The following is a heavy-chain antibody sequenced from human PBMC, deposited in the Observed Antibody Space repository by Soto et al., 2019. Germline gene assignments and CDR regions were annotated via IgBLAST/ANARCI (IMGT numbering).Heavy chain of an antibody. CDR2: ISYDGSYK. Sequence: QVQLVESGGGVVQPGRSLRLSCTASGFTFSSYGMHWVGQAPGKGLEWVAVISYDGSYKYYADSMKGRVTISRDNSKNTLYVQMNSLRAEDTAVYYCAKEGSVVATTPDFDYWGQGTLVTVSS. CDR1: GFTFSSYG. D-gene: IGHD5-12*01. J-gene: IGHJ4*02. CDR3: AKEGSVVATTPDFDY. V-gene: IGHV3-30*18.